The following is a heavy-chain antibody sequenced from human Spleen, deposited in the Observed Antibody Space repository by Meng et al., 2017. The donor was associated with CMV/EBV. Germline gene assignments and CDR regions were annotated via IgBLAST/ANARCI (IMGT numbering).Heavy chain of an antibody. J-gene: IGHJ6*02. D-gene: IGHD3-3*01. Sequence: GGSLRLSCAASGFIFSNYGMHWVRRAPGKGLEWVAFIRYDGDSVKGRFTISRDNSKNTLYLQMNSLRAADTAVYYCAKDYFAFWSGYPNYAMDVWGQGTTVTVSS. CDR3: AKDYFAFWSGYPNYAMDV. CDR1: GFIFSNYG. V-gene: IGHV3-30*02. CDR2: IRYDG.